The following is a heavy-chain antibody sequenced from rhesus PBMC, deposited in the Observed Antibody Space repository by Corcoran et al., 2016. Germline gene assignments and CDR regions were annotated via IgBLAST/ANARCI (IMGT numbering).Heavy chain of an antibody. CDR1: GGSISSSNW. Sequence: AVVKPSETLSLTCAVSGGSISSSNWWSWIRQSPGKGLEWIGGIYGSGGSTEYNPSLKSRVTIAIDTAKNQFSLKLSAVTAADTAVYYCARRWGSGHFDYWGQESWSPAPQ. V-gene: IGHV4-93*02. J-gene: IGHJ4*01. CDR2: IYGSGGST. D-gene: IGHD5-42*01. CDR3: ARRWGSGHFDY.